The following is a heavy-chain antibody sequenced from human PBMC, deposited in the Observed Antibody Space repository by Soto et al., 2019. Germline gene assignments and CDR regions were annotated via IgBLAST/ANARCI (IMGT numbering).Heavy chain of an antibody. D-gene: IGHD1-26*01. J-gene: IGHJ4*02. CDR1: GFSASTIGVG. Sequence: QITLKESGPTLVKPTQTLTLTCTFSGFSASTIGVGVGWIRQPPGKALEWLAFIYWDDDKRYRPSLKSRLTITKDPSGNQVVLTMTSMDPVDTGTYYCAHSAFINGWAADYWGQGTLVTVSS. CDR2: IYWDDDK. CDR3: AHSAFINGWAADY. V-gene: IGHV2-5*02.